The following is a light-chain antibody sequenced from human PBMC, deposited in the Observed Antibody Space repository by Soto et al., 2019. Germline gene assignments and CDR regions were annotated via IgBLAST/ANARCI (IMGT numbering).Light chain of an antibody. CDR3: QSYDASNFAV. V-gene: IGLV6-57*03. J-gene: IGLJ7*01. Sequence: FMLTQPHSVSKSPGKTVTISCTRSSGIIASNYVHWYQQRPGSAPTTVIFEDNHRPSGVPDRFSGSIDRSSNSASLTISGLTTEDEADYYCQSYDASNFAVFGGGTQLTVL. CDR2: EDN. CDR1: SGIIASNY.